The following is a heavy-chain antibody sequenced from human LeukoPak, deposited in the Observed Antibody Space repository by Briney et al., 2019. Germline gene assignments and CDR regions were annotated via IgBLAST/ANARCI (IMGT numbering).Heavy chain of an antibody. V-gene: IGHV3-30*04. CDR1: GFTFSSYA. CDR3: AKTHDYVRDYFDY. Sequence: PGRSLRLSCAASGFTFSSYAMHWVRQAPGKGLEWVAVISYDGSNKYYADSVKGRFTISRDNSKNTLYLQMNSLRAEDTAVYYCAKTHDYVRDYFDYWGQGTLVTVSS. D-gene: IGHD3-16*01. J-gene: IGHJ4*02. CDR2: ISYDGSNK.